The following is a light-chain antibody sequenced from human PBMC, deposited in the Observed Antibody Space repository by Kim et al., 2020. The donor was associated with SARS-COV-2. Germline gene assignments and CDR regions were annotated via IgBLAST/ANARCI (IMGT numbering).Light chain of an antibody. J-gene: IGKJ1*01. Sequence: ASVGDRVTITCRASQSISSYLNWYQQKPGTAPKLLIYAASSLQSGVPSSFSGSGSGTDFTLTISSLQPEDFATYYCQQSYSTPRTFGQGTKVDIK. CDR3: QQSYSTPRT. CDR2: AAS. CDR1: QSISSY. V-gene: IGKV1-39*01.